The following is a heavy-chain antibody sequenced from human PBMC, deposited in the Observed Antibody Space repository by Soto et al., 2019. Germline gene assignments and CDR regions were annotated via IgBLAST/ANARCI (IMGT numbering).Heavy chain of an antibody. CDR1: GGSISSSSYY. J-gene: IGHJ6*03. Sequence: PSETLSLTCTVSGGSISSSSYYWGWIRQPPGKGLEWIGSIYYSGSTYYNPSLKSRVTISVDTSKNQFSLKLSSVTAADTAVYYCAEIAAAGYYYYYYMDVWGKGTTVTVSS. D-gene: IGHD6-13*01. CDR2: IYYSGST. CDR3: AEIAAAGYYYYYYMDV. V-gene: IGHV4-39*01.